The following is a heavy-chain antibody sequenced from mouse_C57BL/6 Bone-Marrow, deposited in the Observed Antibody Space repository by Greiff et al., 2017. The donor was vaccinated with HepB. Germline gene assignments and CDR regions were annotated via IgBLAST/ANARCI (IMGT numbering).Heavy chain of an antibody. V-gene: IGHV5-9-1*02. CDR3: TRVVYDGYWYYFDY. CDR2: ISSGGDYI. D-gene: IGHD2-3*01. Sequence: EVKLMESGEGLVKPGGSLKLSCAASGFTFSSYAMSWVRQTPEKRLEWVAYISSGGDYIYYADTVKGRFTISRDNARNTLYLQMSSLKSEDTAMYYCTRVVYDGYWYYFDYWGQGTTLTVSS. J-gene: IGHJ2*01. CDR1: GFTFSSYA.